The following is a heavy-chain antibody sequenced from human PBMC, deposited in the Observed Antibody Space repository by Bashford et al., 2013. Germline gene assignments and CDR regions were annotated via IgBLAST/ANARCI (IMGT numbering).Heavy chain of an antibody. V-gene: IGHV1-2*02. J-gene: IGHJ5*01. CDR3: ARCDMIGVAGVDNW. Sequence: ASVKVSCKASGYTFTAYYMHWVRQAPGQGLEWMGWINPKNGDTKYARKFQGRVTMTRDTSMSTVYMELSWLRSDDTAVYYCARCDMIGVAGVDNW. CDR1: GYTFTAYY. D-gene: IGHD6-13*01. CDR2: INPKNGDT.